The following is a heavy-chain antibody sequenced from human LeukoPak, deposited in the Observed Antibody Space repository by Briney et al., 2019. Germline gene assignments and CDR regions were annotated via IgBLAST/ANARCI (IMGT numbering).Heavy chain of an antibody. J-gene: IGHJ4*02. Sequence: GGSLRLSCAASGFTFSSYAMSWVRQAPGKGLEWVSAISGSGGSTYYADSVKGRFTISRDNSKNTLYLQMNSLRAEDTAVYYCAKGYYYGSGGFFDYFDYWGQGTLVTVSS. CDR1: GFTFSSYA. D-gene: IGHD3-10*01. CDR2: ISGSGGST. V-gene: IGHV3-23*01. CDR3: AKGYYYGSGGFFDYFDY.